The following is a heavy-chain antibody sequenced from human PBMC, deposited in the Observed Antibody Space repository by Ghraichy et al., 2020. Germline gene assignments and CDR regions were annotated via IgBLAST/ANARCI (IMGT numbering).Heavy chain of an antibody. CDR2: ITSSSRFI. Sequence: GGSLRLSCEASGFTFSSYSINWVRQAPGKGPEWISYITSSSRFISYADSVKGRFTISRDNAKNSLYLQMNSLRDEDTAVYYCARGSRVVRDYYYDAMDVCGQGTTVTGSS. CDR1: GFTFSSYS. D-gene: IGHD4-23*01. CDR3: ARGSRVVRDYYYDAMDV. J-gene: IGHJ6*02. V-gene: IGHV3-48*02.